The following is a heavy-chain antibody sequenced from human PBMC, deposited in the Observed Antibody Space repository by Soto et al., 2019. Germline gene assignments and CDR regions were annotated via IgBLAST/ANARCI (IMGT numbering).Heavy chain of an antibody. CDR1: GYTFTSYG. CDR2: ISAYNGNT. Sequence: ASVKVSCKASGYTFTSYGISWVRQAPGQGLEWMGWISAYNGNTNYAQKLQGRVTMTTDTSTSTAYMELRSLRSDDAAVYYCARVGIVVVPAADYYYYGMDVWGQGTTVTVSS. CDR3: ARVGIVVVPAADYYYYGMDV. J-gene: IGHJ6*02. D-gene: IGHD2-2*01. V-gene: IGHV1-18*04.